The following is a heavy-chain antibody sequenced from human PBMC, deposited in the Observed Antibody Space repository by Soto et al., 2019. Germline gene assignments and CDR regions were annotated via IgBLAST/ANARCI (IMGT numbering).Heavy chain of an antibody. Sequence: GGSLRLSCAASGFTFSSYAMHWVRQAPGKGLEWVAVISYDGSNKYYADSVKGRFTISRDNSKNTLYLQMNSLRGEDTAVYYCARYFRGSGRYFFDYWGQGTLVTVSS. D-gene: IGHD6-19*01. J-gene: IGHJ4*02. V-gene: IGHV3-30-3*01. CDR3: ARYFRGSGRYFFDY. CDR1: GFTFSSYA. CDR2: ISYDGSNK.